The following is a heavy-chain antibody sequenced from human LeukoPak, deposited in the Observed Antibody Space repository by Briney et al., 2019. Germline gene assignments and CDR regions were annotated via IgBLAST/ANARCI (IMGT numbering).Heavy chain of an antibody. CDR2: INPNSGGT. D-gene: IGHD3-22*01. Sequence: GASVKVSCKASGYTFTGYYMHWLRQAPGQGLEWMGWINPNSGGTNYAQKFQGRVTMTRDTSISTAYMELSRPRSDDTAVYYCARQWVSSGYQVFDYWGQGTLVTVSS. CDR1: GYTFTGYY. CDR3: ARQWVSSGYQVFDY. V-gene: IGHV1-2*02. J-gene: IGHJ4*02.